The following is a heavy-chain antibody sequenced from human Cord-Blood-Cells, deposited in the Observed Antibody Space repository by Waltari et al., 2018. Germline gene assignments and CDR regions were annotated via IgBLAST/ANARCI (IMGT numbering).Heavy chain of an antibody. CDR1: GYTFTSYA. CDR2: INAGNGNT. V-gene: IGHV1-3*01. Sequence: QVQLVQSGAEVKKPGASVKVSCKASGYTFTSYAMPWARQAPGQRLEWMGWINAGNGNTKDSQKFQGRVTITRDTSASTAYMELSSLRSEDTAVYYCARTTGTHLDYWYFDLWGRGTLVTVSS. CDR3: ARTTGTHLDYWYFDL. D-gene: IGHD1-1*01. J-gene: IGHJ2*01.